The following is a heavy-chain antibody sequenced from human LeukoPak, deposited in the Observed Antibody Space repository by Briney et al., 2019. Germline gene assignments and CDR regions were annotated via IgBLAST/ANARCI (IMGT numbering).Heavy chain of an antibody. Sequence: ASVKVSCKASGYTFTSYYMHWVRQAPGQGLEWMGIINPSGGSTNYAQKFQGRVTITADKSTSTAYMELSSLRSEDTAVYYCAREVSYSGYELYYYGMDVWGQGTTVTVSS. CDR1: GYTFTSYY. CDR2: INPSGGST. CDR3: AREVSYSGYELYYYGMDV. V-gene: IGHV1-46*01. J-gene: IGHJ6*02. D-gene: IGHD5-12*01.